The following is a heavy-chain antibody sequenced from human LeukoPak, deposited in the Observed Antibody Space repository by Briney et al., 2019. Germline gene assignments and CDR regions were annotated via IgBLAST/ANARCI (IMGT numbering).Heavy chain of an antibody. J-gene: IGHJ1*01. D-gene: IGHD2-21*02. CDR1: GFTFSTYA. CDR3: SKRGSDSPSCFQH. V-gene: IGHV3-23*01. Sequence: GGSLRLSCAASGFTFSTYAMTWVRQVPGKGPEWVSAISSSGADTHYADSVKGRLTISRDNSKNTLYLQMNSLRAEDTAVYYCSKRGSDSPSCFQHWGQGTLVTVSS. CDR2: ISSSGADT.